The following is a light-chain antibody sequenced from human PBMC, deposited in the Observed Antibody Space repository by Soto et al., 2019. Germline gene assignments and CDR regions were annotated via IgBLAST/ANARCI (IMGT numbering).Light chain of an antibody. CDR2: GAS. CDR1: QSVSSSY. Sequence: EIVLTQSPGTLSLSPGERATLSCRASQSVSSSYLAWYQQKPGQAPRLLIYGASSRATGIPDRFSGSGSGTDFTLTISRLEPDDFAVYYCQQYGSSPWTFGQGTKLEIK. V-gene: IGKV3-20*01. CDR3: QQYGSSPWT. J-gene: IGKJ2*01.